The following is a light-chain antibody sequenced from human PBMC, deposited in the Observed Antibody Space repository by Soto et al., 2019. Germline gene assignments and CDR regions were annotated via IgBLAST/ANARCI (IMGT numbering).Light chain of an antibody. CDR2: DDS. CDR1: NIGGKS. V-gene: IGLV3-21*02. J-gene: IGLJ1*01. Sequence: SYELTQPPSVSLAPGQTARITCGGNNIGGKSVHWYQQKPGQAPVLVVYDDSDRPSGIPDRFSGSNSGDTATLTIRRVEAGDEADYYCHVWDSSSDHYVFGTGTKLTVL. CDR3: HVWDSSSDHYV.